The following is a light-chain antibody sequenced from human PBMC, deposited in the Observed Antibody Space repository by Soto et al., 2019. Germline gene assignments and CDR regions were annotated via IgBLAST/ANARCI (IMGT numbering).Light chain of an antibody. CDR3: QQFDTSGT. J-gene: IGKJ1*01. CDR1: QSLLHSNGNPY. CDR2: LAS. V-gene: IGKV2-28*01. Sequence: DIVMTQSPLSLPFTPGEPASISCSASQSLLHSNGNPYLEWYFQKPGQSPQLLIYLASIRATGIPDRFSGSGSGTEFTLTISRLEPEDFAVYYCQQFDTSGTFGQGTKVDIK.